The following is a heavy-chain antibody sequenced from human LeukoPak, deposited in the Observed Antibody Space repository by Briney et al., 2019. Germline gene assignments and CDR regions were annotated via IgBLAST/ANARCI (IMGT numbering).Heavy chain of an antibody. Sequence: GGSLRLYCAASGFTFSSYSMNWVRQAPGKGLEWVSYISSSSSTIYYADSVKGRFTISRDNAKNSLYLQMNSLRAEDTAVYYCARGSSIYGMDVWGQGTTVTVSS. CDR1: GFTFSSYS. V-gene: IGHV3-48*01. J-gene: IGHJ6*02. CDR2: ISSSSSTI. CDR3: ARGSSIYGMDV.